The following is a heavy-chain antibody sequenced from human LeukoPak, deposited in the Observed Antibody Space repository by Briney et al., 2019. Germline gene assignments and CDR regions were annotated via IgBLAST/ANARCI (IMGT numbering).Heavy chain of an antibody. CDR3: AGEVAATGFDY. D-gene: IGHD6-19*01. V-gene: IGHV3-7*03. CDR2: IRQDGSEK. Sequence: GRSLGLSCAASGFTFSNYWMSWVRQAPGKGLEWVANIRQDGSEKYYVDSVKGRFTISRDNAKNSLFLQMNSLRAEDTAVYYCAGEVAATGFDYWGQGTLVTVSS. J-gene: IGHJ4*02. CDR1: GFTFSNYW.